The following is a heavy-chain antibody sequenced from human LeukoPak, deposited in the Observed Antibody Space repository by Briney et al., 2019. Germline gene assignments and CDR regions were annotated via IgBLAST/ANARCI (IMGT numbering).Heavy chain of an antibody. D-gene: IGHD3-9*01. Sequence: ASVKVSCKASGYTFTSYYMHWVRQAPGQGLEWMGIINPSGGSTSYAQKFQGRVTMTRDMSTSTVYMELSSLRSEDTAVYYCAKSLASDDWLLYFDYWGQGTLVTVSS. CDR3: AKSLASDDWLLYFDY. V-gene: IGHV1-46*01. CDR2: INPSGGST. J-gene: IGHJ4*02. CDR1: GYTFTSYY.